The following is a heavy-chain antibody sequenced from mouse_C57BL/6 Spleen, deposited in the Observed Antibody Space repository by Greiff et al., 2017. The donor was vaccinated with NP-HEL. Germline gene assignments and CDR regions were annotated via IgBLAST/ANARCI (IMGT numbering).Heavy chain of an antibody. Sequence: VQLQQPGTELVKPGASVKLSCKASGYTFTSYWMHWVKQRPGQGLEWIGNINPSNGGTNYNEKFKSKATLTVDKSSSTAYMQLSSLTSEDSAVYYCARPGPALYYGSSSFAYWGQGTLVTVSA. CDR1: GYTFTSYW. J-gene: IGHJ3*01. D-gene: IGHD1-1*01. V-gene: IGHV1-53*01. CDR2: INPSNGGT. CDR3: ARPGPALYYGSSSFAY.